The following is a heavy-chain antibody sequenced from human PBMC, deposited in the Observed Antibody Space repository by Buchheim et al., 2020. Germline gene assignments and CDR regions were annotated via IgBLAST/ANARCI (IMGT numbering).Heavy chain of an antibody. V-gene: IGHV3-23*01. CDR3: AKSLRYYDSSYFYFDY. CDR1: GFTFSSYA. Sequence: EVRLLESGGGLVHPGGSLRLSCAASGFTFSSYAMIWVRQAPGKGLEWVSAISGTGVGTYYADSVEGRFTISRDNSKNTLSLQMSSLRAGDTAVYFCAKSLRYYDSSYFYFDYWGQGAL. J-gene: IGHJ4*02. D-gene: IGHD3-22*01. CDR2: ISGTGVGT.